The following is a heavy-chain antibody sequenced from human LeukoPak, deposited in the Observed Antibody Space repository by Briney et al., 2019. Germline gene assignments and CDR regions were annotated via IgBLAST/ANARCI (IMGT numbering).Heavy chain of an antibody. V-gene: IGHV3-21*01. CDR2: ISSSSSYI. Sequence: GGSLRLSCAASGFTFSSYSMNWVRQAPGKGLEWVSSISSSSSYIYYADSVKGRFTISRDNAKNSLYLQMNSLRAEDTAVYYCARGMITFGGVRGPFDYWGQGTLVTVSS. D-gene: IGHD3-16*01. CDR3: ARGMITFGGVRGPFDY. CDR1: GFTFSSYS. J-gene: IGHJ4*02.